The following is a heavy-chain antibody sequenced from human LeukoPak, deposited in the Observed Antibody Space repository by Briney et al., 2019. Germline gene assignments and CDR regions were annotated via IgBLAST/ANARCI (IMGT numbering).Heavy chain of an antibody. CDR1: GGSITSHS. Sequence: SGTLTLTCTVSGGSITSHSWSWVRQAPGKGLEWIGFICYSGGSKYNASPQSLVTISLDTSEAMFSLKVTSVTAADTAVYYCTRLLDNDSCGDPDTFDMWGQGTVVTVSS. V-gene: IGHV4-59*08. J-gene: IGHJ3*02. D-gene: IGHD3-22*01. CDR2: ICYSGGS. CDR3: TRLLDNDSCGDPDTFDM.